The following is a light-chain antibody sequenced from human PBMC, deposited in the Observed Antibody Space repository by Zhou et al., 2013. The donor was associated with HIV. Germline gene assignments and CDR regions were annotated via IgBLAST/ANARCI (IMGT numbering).Light chain of an antibody. J-gene: IGKJ5*01. Sequence: EIVLTQSPGTLSVSPGERATLSCRASQSINSNFLAWYQQKPGQAPRVLIYDSSNRATGIPARFSGSGSGTDFTLTISSLEPEDFAVYYCQQYGSSPITFGQGTRLEIK. V-gene: IGKV3-20*01. CDR3: QQYGSSPIT. CDR1: QSINSNF. CDR2: DSS.